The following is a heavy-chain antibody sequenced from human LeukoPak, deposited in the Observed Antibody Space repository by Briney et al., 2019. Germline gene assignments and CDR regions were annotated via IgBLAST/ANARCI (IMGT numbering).Heavy chain of an antibody. V-gene: IGHV1-58*02. D-gene: IGHD1-26*01. CDR2: IVVGSGNA. CDR3: AAAPMYSGSYYFDY. Sequence: SVTVSCKASGFTFTSSAMQWVRQARGQRLEWIGWIVVGSGNANYAQKFQERVTITRDMSTSTAYMELSSLRSEDTAVYYCAAAPMYSGSYYFDYWGQGTLVTVSS. J-gene: IGHJ4*02. CDR1: GFTFTSSA.